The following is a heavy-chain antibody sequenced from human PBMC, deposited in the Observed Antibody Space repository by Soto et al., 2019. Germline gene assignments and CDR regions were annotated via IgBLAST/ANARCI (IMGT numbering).Heavy chain of an antibody. D-gene: IGHD3-3*01. CDR2: IDASGST. Sequence: QGHLQESGSGLVRPSETLSLTCSVSGGSISTYYCNWIRQPAGKGLEWIGRIDASGSTNYNPSLKSRVTMSVDTSKNQFSLKLSSVTAADTALYYCARGGHDFWSGPFDYWGQGTPVNVTS. CDR1: GGSISTYY. CDR3: ARGGHDFWSGPFDY. V-gene: IGHV4-4*07. J-gene: IGHJ4*02.